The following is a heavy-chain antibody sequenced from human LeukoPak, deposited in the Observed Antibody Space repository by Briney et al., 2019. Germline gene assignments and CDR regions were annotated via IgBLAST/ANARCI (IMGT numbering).Heavy chain of an antibody. CDR2: INTDGSST. CDR3: AKGLRDGGSALGY. CDR1: EVTFSSYW. V-gene: IGHV3-74*01. D-gene: IGHD3-16*01. J-gene: IGHJ4*02. Sequence: PGGSLRLSCEASEVTFSSYWMHWVRQAPGKGLVWVSRINTDGSSTSYADSVKGRFTISRDNAKNTLYLQMNSLRAEDTAVYYCAKGLRDGGSALGYWGQGTLVTVSS.